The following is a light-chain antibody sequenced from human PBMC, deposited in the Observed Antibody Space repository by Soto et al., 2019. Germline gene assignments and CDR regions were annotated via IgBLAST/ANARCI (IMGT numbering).Light chain of an antibody. Sequence: QSVLTQPASVSGSPGQSITISCTGTSSDVGSYNLVSWYQQHPGKAPKLMIYEVSKRPSGVSNRFSGSKSGNTASLTISGLQSEDEADYYCYSYAGSSTSWVFGGGTQLTVL. CDR3: YSYAGSSTSWV. CDR1: SSDVGSYNL. V-gene: IGLV2-23*02. J-gene: IGLJ3*02. CDR2: EVS.